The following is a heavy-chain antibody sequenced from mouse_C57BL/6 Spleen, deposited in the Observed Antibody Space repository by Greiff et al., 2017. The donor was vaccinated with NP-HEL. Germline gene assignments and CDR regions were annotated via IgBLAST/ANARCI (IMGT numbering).Heavy chain of an antibody. Sequence: DVMLVESGGGLVKPGGSLKLSCAASGFTFSSYAMSWVRQTPEKRLEWVATISDGGSYTYYPDNVKGRFTISRDNAKNNLYLQMSHLKSEDTAMYYCARETVVAHWYFDVWGTGTTVTVSS. CDR3: ARETVVAHWYFDV. D-gene: IGHD1-1*01. V-gene: IGHV5-4*01. CDR2: ISDGGSYT. CDR1: GFTFSSYA. J-gene: IGHJ1*03.